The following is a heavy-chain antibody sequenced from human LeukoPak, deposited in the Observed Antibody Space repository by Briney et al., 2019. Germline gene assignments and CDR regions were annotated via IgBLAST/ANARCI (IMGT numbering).Heavy chain of an antibody. Sequence: GGSLSLSCVASGFTFRNYAMGWLRQAPGRGLDWVSSISSSGSYIYYADSVKGRFTISRENAKNSLCMQMNSLRAEETAVYYCVRDRSAVGATGDSFDIWGQGTMVTVSS. V-gene: IGHV3-21*01. CDR1: GFTFRNYA. D-gene: IGHD1-26*01. CDR2: ISSSGSYI. CDR3: VRDRSAVGATGDSFDI. J-gene: IGHJ3*02.